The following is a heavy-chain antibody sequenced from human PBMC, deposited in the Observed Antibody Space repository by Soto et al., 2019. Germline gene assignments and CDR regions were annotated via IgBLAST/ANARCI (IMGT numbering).Heavy chain of an antibody. V-gene: IGHV4-39*01. CDR2: IYYSGST. CDR3: ASRTYSSSSEYYYYMDV. J-gene: IGHJ6*03. D-gene: IGHD6-6*01. CDR1: GGSISSSSYY. Sequence: SEMLSLTCTVCGGSISSSSYYWGWIRQPPGKGLEWIGSIYYSGSTYYNPSLKSRVTISVDTSKNQFSLKLSSVTAADTAVYHCASRTYSSSSEYYYYMDVWGKGTTVTVSS.